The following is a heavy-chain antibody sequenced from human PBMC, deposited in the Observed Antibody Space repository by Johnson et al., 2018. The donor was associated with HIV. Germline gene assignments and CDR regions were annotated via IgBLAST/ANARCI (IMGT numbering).Heavy chain of an antibody. CDR1: GFTVRNNY. J-gene: IGHJ3*02. D-gene: IGHD5-24*01. CDR2: IYSGGST. Sequence: VQLVESGGGLIQPGGSLRLSRAASGFTVRNNYMSWVRQAPGKGLEWVSVIYSGGSTYYADSVKGRFTISRDNSKKTLYLQMNSLRAEDTAVYYCARACRDGYTCDAFDIWGQGTMVTVSS. CDR3: ARACRDGYTCDAFDI. V-gene: IGHV3-53*01.